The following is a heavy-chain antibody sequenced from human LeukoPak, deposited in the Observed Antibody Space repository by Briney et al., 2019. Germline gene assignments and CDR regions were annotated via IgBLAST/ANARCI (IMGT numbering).Heavy chain of an antibody. Sequence: GASVKVSCKASGGTFSSYAISWVRQAPGQGLEWMGGIIPIFGTANYAQKFQGRVTITTDESTSTAYMELSSLRSEDTAVYYCVRDPYTTSSPWYFDLWGRGTLVTVSS. V-gene: IGHV1-69*05. CDR1: GGTFSSYA. D-gene: IGHD6-6*01. CDR3: VRDPYTTSSPWYFDL. J-gene: IGHJ2*01. CDR2: IIPIFGTA.